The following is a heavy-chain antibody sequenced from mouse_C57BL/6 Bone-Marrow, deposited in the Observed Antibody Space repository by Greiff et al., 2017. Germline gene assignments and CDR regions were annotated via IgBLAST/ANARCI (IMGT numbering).Heavy chain of an antibody. CDR3: ATGLTGTRYYAMDY. CDR1: GYTFTSYW. V-gene: IGHV1-50*01. D-gene: IGHD4-1*01. Sequence: QVHVKQSGAELVKPGASVKLSCKASGYTFTSYWMQWVKQRPGQGLEWIGEIDPSDSYTNYNQKFKGKATLTVDTSSSTAYMRLSSLTSEDSAVYYCATGLTGTRYYAMDYWGQGTSVTVSS. J-gene: IGHJ4*01. CDR2: IDPSDSYT.